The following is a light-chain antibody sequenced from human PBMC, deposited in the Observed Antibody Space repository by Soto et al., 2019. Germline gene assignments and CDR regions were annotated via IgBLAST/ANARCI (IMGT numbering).Light chain of an antibody. V-gene: IGKV1-9*01. Sequence: DIQMTQSPSSLSASVGYRVTITCGASQSISSYLAWYQQKPGKAPKLLIYAASTLQSGVPSRFSGSGSGTDFTLTISCLQSEDFATYYCQQYYSYPITFGQGTRLEIK. CDR1: QSISSY. J-gene: IGKJ5*01. CDR3: QQYYSYPIT. CDR2: AAS.